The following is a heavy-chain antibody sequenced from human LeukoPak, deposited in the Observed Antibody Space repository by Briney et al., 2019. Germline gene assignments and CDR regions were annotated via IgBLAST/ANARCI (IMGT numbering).Heavy chain of an antibody. Sequence: SETLSLTCAVYGGSFSGYYWSWLRQPPGKGLEWIGEINHSGSTNYNPSLKSRVTISVDTSKNQFSLKLSSVTAADTAVYYCARINYGSVYRVFRGQPYYYYMDVWGKGTTVTVSS. D-gene: IGHD3-10*01. CDR1: GGSFSGYY. V-gene: IGHV4-34*01. CDR3: ARINYGSVYRVFRGQPYYYYMDV. J-gene: IGHJ6*03. CDR2: INHSGST.